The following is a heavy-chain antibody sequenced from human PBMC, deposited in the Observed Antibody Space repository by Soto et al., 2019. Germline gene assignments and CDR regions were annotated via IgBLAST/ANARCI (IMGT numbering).Heavy chain of an antibody. V-gene: IGHV3-74*01. CDR3: SRAQSSSGWSRYYYYGMDV. CDR2: INSDGSST. D-gene: IGHD6-19*01. CDR1: GFTFGSYW. J-gene: IGHJ6*02. Sequence: HPGGSLRLSCAASGFTFGSYWMHWVRQAPGKGLVWVSRINSDGSSTSYADSVKGRFTISRDNAKNTLYLQMNSLRAEDTAVYYYSRAQSSSGWSRYYYYGMDVWGQGTTVTVSS.